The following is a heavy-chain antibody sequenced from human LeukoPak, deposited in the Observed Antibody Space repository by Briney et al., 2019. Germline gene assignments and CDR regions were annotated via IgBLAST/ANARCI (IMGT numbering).Heavy chain of an antibody. J-gene: IGHJ4*02. CDR3: ARQRVRALTGYFFRSYYFDY. CDR2: INHSGST. Sequence: PSETLSLTCAVYGGSFSGYYWSWIRQPPGKGLEWIGEINHSGSTNYNPSLKSRVTISVDTSKNQFSLKLSSVTAADTAVYYCARQRVRALTGYFFRSYYFDYWGQGTLVTVSS. D-gene: IGHD3-9*01. CDR1: GGSFSGYY. V-gene: IGHV4-34*01.